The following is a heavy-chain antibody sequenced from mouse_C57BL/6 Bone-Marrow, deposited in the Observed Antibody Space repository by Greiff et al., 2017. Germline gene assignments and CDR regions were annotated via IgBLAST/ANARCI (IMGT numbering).Heavy chain of an antibody. CDR2: IHPSDSET. CDR3: ARTLYGSRNYFDY. V-gene: IGHV1-74*01. Sequence: GAELVRPGTSVKLSCKASGYSFTHFWMNWVKQRPGQGLEWLAMIHPSDSETRLNQKFKDRAKLTVDKSSNTAYMQLASPTSEDSAVYYCARTLYGSRNYFDYWGQGTALTVSS. D-gene: IGHD1-1*01. CDR1: GYSFTHFW. J-gene: IGHJ2*01.